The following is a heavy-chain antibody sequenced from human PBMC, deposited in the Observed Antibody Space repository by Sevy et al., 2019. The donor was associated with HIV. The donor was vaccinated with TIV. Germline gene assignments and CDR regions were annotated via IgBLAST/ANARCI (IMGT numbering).Heavy chain of an antibody. CDR2: IWYDGSHK. Sequence: GGSLRLSCVASGFTLSSHGMHWVRQAPGKGLEWVSLIWYDGSHKFYADSVKGRFTISRENSKNTLYLQMNSLRAEDTAVYYCARTYDFWSTYYTGSYYYYGMDVWGQGTTVTVSS. V-gene: IGHV3-33*01. CDR3: ARTYDFWSTYYTGSYYYYGMDV. D-gene: IGHD3-3*01. J-gene: IGHJ6*02. CDR1: GFTLSSHG.